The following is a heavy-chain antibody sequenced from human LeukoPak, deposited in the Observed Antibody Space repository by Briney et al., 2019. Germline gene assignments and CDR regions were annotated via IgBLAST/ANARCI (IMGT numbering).Heavy chain of an antibody. Sequence: SQTLSLTFSVSGGSITSDTYYWNWIRQPAGKGLEWIGHISNTGSTNYNPSLKTRVTISIDTSKNQFSLKLSSVTAADTAVYYCARDLFVVTRRDAFDIWGQGTMVTV. D-gene: IGHD4-23*01. J-gene: IGHJ3*02. CDR3: ARDLFVVTRRDAFDI. V-gene: IGHV4-61*09. CDR1: GGSITSDTYY. CDR2: ISNTGST.